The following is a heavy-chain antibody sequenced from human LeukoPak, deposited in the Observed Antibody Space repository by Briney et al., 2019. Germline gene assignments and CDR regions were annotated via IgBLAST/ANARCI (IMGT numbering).Heavy chain of an antibody. D-gene: IGHD5-18*01. V-gene: IGHV4-30-4*07. CDR3: ARVGSGYSYGPFDY. CDR2: IYYSGST. Sequence: PSQTLSLTCAVSGGSISSGGYSWSWIRQPPGKGLEWIGYIYYSGSTYYNPSLKSRVTISVDTSKNQFSLKLNSATAADTAVYYCARVGSGYSYGPFDYWGQGTLVTVSS. CDR1: GGSISSGGYS. J-gene: IGHJ4*02.